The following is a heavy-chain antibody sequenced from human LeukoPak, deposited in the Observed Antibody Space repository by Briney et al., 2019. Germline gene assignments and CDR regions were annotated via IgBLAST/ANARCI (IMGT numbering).Heavy chain of an antibody. CDR1: GGSISSGGYY. CDR2: IYYSGST. J-gene: IGHJ5*02. V-gene: IGHV4-31*03. CDR3: ARAYCGGDCYFSNWFDP. Sequence: PSQTLSLTCTVSGGSISSGGYYWSWIRQHPGKGLEWIGYIYYSGSTYYNPSLKSRVTISVDTSKNQFSLKLSSVTAADTAVYYCARAYCGGDCYFSNWFDPWGQGTLVTVSS. D-gene: IGHD2-21*02.